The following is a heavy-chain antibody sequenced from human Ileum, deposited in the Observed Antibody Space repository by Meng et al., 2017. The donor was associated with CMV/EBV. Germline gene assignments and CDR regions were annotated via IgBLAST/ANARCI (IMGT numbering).Heavy chain of an antibody. V-gene: IGHV4-4*07. CDR1: GGSISTNY. Sequence: QVQLQESGPGLVKPSETLSLTCTVSGGSISTNYCNWIRQPAGKGIGRIYTSAIINYKPSLKSRLTISIDTSKRQLSLMVTSVTAADSAIYYCASGRLQFTPSALQHWGPGTLVTVSS. J-gene: IGHJ1*01. D-gene: IGHD5-24*01. CDR3: ASGRLQFTPSALQH. CDR2: IYTSAII.